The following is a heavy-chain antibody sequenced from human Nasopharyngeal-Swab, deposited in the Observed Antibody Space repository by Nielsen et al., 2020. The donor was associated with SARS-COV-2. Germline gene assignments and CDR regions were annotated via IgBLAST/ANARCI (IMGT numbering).Heavy chain of an antibody. V-gene: IGHV3-48*04. Sequence: GGSLRLSCAASGFTFSSYSMNWVRQAPGKGLEWVSYISSSSSTIYYADSVKGRFTISRDNAKNSLYLQMNSLKTEDTAVYYCTRVIAAHYYGMDVWGQGTTVTVSS. CDR3: TRVIAAHYYGMDV. CDR2: ISSSSSTI. J-gene: IGHJ6*02. D-gene: IGHD6-13*01. CDR1: GFTFSSYS.